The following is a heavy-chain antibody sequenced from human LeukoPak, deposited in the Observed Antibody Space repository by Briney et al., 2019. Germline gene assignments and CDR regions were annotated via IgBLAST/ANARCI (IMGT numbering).Heavy chain of an antibody. CDR3: ARQGFDSGFDY. CDR1: GFSFRRYY. Sequence: PGGSLRLSCAPSGFSFRRYYMSWVRQAPGKGLQWVSVLFSGGDTYYADSVKDRFSISRDSSRETLFLHMNSLRADDTAVYYCARQGFDSGFDYWGHGTMVTVSS. CDR2: LFSGGDT. V-gene: IGHV3-66*04. J-gene: IGHJ4*01. D-gene: IGHD2-21*01.